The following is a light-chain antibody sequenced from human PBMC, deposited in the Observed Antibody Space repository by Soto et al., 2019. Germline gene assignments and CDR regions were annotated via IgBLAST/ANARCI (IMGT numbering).Light chain of an antibody. Sequence: DIRLTQSPSSLSAYVGDRVTITCRASERISTWLACYQHKPGKTPKLLISDASSLETGVRSRFSGSGSGTEFTLTINSLQPDDFGTYYSEQYKSYWTFGQGTKV. CDR3: EQYKSYWT. V-gene: IGKV1-5*01. CDR2: DAS. J-gene: IGKJ1*01. CDR1: ERISTW.